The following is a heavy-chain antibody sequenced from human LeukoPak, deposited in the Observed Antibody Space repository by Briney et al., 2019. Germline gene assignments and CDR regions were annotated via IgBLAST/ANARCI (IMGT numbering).Heavy chain of an antibody. CDR1: GFTFSSFA. V-gene: IGHV3-13*01. D-gene: IGHD6-13*01. CDR2: IGTAGDT. J-gene: IGHJ5*01. Sequence: GGSLRLSCAVSGFTFSSFAMSWVRQATGKGLEWVSAIGTAGDTYYPGSVKGRFTISRENAKNSLYLQMNSLRAEDTAVYYCARDLSAGYNSNWYDYWGQGTLVTVSS. CDR3: ARDLSAGYNSNWYDY.